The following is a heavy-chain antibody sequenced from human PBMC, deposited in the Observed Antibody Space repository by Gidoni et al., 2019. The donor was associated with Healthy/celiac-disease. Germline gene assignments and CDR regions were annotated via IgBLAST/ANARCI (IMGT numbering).Heavy chain of an antibody. CDR3: VKDREGIQAGLGRYYYYGMDV. CDR2: ISSNGGST. CDR1: GFTFSSYA. V-gene: IGHV3-64D*06. D-gene: IGHD1-26*01. J-gene: IGHJ6*02. Sequence: EVQLVESGGGLVQPGGSLRLSCSASGFTFSSYAMHWVRQAPGKGLEYVSAISSNGGSTYYADSVKGRFTISRDNSKNTLYLQMSSLRAEDTAVYYCVKDREGIQAGLGRYYYYGMDVWGQGTTVTVSS.